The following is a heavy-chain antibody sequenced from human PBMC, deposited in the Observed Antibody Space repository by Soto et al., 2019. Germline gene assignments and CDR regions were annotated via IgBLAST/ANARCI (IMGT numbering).Heavy chain of an antibody. V-gene: IGHV5-10-1*01. Sequence: GESLKISCKGSGYIFTSYWISWVRQMPGKGLEWMGRIDPSDSYTNYSTSFKGHVTISADKSISTAYLQCSSLKASDTAMYYCARHHYYNYGMDVWGQGTTVTVAS. J-gene: IGHJ6*02. CDR1: GYIFTSYW. CDR3: ARHHYYNYGMDV. CDR2: IDPSDSYT.